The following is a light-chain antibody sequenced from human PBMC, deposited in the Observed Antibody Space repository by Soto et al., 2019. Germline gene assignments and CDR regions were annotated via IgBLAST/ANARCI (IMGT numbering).Light chain of an antibody. V-gene: IGKV1-5*03. CDR1: QTIMSW. CDR3: QLYNSYSEA. CDR2: KAS. J-gene: IGKJ1*01. Sequence: DIQMTQAPSTLSGSVGDSVTITCRAIQTIMSWLAWDQQKPGQAPKLLIYKASTLKSGVQSRFSGSGSGTKFSLTISSLQPDDFATYYCQLYNSYSEAFGQGNKV.